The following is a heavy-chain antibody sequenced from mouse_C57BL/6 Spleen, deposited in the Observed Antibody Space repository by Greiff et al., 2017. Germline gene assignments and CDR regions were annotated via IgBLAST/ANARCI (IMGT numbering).Heavy chain of an antibody. J-gene: IGHJ4*01. CDR2: INPNNGGT. V-gene: IGHV1-22*01. CDR3: AREGYYYGSRYGGAMGD. CDR1: GYTFTDYN. D-gene: IGHD1-1*01. Sequence: VQLQQSGPELVKPGASVKMSCKASGYTFTDYNMHWVKQSHGKSLEWIGYINPNNGGTSYNQKFKGKATLTVNKSSSTAYMELRSLTSEDSAVYYCAREGYYYGSRYGGAMGDWGQGTSVTVSS.